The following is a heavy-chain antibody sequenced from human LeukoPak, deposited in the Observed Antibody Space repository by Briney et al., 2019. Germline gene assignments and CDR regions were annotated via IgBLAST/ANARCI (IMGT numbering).Heavy chain of an antibody. CDR3: ARLPSS. V-gene: IGHV3-33*01. CDR1: GFTFSSYG. Sequence: GRSLRLSCAASGFTFSSYGMHWVRQAPGKGLEWVAVIWYDGSNKYYADSVKGRFTISRDNSENTLFLQMNSLKIEDTAVYYCARLPSSWGQGTLVTVSS. CDR2: IWYDGSNK. D-gene: IGHD2-2*01. J-gene: IGHJ5*02.